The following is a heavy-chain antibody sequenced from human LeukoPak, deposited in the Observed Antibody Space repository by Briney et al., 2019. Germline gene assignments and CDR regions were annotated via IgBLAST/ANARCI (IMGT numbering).Heavy chain of an antibody. CDR2: VVGGGTT. CDR1: GFTFSTFA. J-gene: IGHJ5*02. V-gene: IGHV3-23*01. CDR3: AKDLHYNDGRWEFDP. Sequence: GGSLRLSCAASGFTFSTFAMTWVRQAPGKGLEWVSGVVGGGTTYYADSVKGRFTLSKDNSKKPVYLQMNSLRVEDTAIYYCAKDLHYNDGRWEFDPWGQGTLVTVSS. D-gene: IGHD5-24*01.